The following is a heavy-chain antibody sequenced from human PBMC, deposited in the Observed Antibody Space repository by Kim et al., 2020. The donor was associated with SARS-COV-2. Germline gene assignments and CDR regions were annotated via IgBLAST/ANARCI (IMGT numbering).Heavy chain of an antibody. Sequence: SETLSLTCAVYGGSFSGYYWSWIRQPPGKGLEWIGEINHSGSTNYNPSLKSRVTISVDTSKNQFSLKLSSVTAADTAVYYCARVHSDIVVVVAAKGYNWFDPWGQGTLVTVSS. CDR3: ARVHSDIVVVVAAKGYNWFDP. J-gene: IGHJ5*02. D-gene: IGHD2-15*01. CDR2: INHSGST. V-gene: IGHV4-34*01. CDR1: GGSFSGYY.